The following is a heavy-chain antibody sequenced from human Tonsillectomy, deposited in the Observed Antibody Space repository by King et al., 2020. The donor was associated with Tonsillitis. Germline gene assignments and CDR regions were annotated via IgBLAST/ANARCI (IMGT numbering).Heavy chain of an antibody. CDR3: ARHGTDYGGNTPGEY. J-gene: IGHJ4*02. Sequence: QLVQSGAEVKKPGEYLKISCKGSGYSFTSYWIGWVRQMPGKGLEWMGIIYPGDSDTRYSPSFQGQVTISVDKSISTAYLQWSSLKASDTAIYYCARHGTDYGGNTPGEYWGQGTLVTVSS. D-gene: IGHD4-23*01. V-gene: IGHV5-51*01. CDR1: GYSFTSYW. CDR2: IYPGDSDT.